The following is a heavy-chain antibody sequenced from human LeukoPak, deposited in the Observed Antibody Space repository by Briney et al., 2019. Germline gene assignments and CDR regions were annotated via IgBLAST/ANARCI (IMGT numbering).Heavy chain of an antibody. CDR3: ARLTTVTTHDAFDI. CDR1: GFTFSIYS. D-gene: IGHD4-17*01. CDR2: ISSSSSTI. Sequence: GGSLRLSCAASGFTFSIYSMNWVRQAPGKGLEWVSYISSSSSTIYYADSVKGRFTISRDNAKNSLYLQMNSLRAEDTAVYYCARLTTVTTHDAFDIWGQGTMVTVSS. J-gene: IGHJ3*02. V-gene: IGHV3-48*01.